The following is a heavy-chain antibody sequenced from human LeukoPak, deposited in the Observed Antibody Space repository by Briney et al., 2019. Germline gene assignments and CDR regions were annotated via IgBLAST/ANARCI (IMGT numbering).Heavy chain of an antibody. Sequence: ASVKVSCKASGYVFNLFGFSWVRQAPGQGLEWMGWISGYNGDTKYAQKIQGRVTLTTDSSASTAYMELRNLRSDDTAIYYCARDRDLIGVTTTRLDYWGQGTLVTVSS. V-gene: IGHV1-18*04. J-gene: IGHJ4*02. CDR2: ISGYNGDT. CDR3: ARDRDLIGVTTTRLDY. CDR1: GYVFNLFG. D-gene: IGHD6-19*01.